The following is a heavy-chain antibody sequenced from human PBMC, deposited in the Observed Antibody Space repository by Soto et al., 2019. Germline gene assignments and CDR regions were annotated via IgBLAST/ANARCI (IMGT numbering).Heavy chain of an antibody. Sequence: PGRNLRLSCTPSGFTFRNYGLHWVRQAPGKGLEWVALISYDGDNKYYTDSARGRFTVSRDNFKNTLFLQMDSLRPEDTAVYYCVKKRMCYAAKSYAIDVWGQGSTVTVSS. CDR3: VKKRMCYAAKSYAIDV. J-gene: IGHJ6*02. V-gene: IGHV3-30*19. D-gene: IGHD3-16*01. CDR1: GFTFRNYG. CDR2: ISYDGDNK.